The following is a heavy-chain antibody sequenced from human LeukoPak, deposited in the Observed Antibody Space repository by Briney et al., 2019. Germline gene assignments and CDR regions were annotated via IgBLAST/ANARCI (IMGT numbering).Heavy chain of an antibody. CDR1: GFTFSSYG. J-gene: IGHJ4*02. CDR3: AKPGPYYFDY. V-gene: IGHV3-23*01. D-gene: IGHD3-10*01. Sequence: GGSLRLSCAASGFTFSSYGMSWVRQAPGRGREWVSAISTSGGTTYYADSVKGRFTVSRDNSKNTLYLQMNSLRAEDTAVYYCAKPGPYYFDYWGQGTLVTVSS. CDR2: ISTSGGTT.